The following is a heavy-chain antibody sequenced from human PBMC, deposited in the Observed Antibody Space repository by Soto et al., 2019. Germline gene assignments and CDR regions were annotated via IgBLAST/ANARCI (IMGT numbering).Heavy chain of an antibody. CDR1: GYTFTSYD. J-gene: IGHJ6*03. V-gene: IGHV1-8*01. CDR3: ARRPDSFWSGYYPQNYYYYYMDV. D-gene: IGHD3-3*01. CDR2: MNPNSGNT. Sequence: ASVKVSCKASGYTFTSYDINWVRQATGQGLEWMGWMNPNSGNTGYAQKFQGRVTMTRNTSISTAYMELCSLRSEDTAVYYCARRPDSFWSGYYPQNYYYYYMDVWGKGTTVTVSS.